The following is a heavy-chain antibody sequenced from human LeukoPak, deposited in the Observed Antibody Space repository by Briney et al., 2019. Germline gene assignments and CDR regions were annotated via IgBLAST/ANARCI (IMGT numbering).Heavy chain of an antibody. J-gene: IGHJ6*02. D-gene: IGHD1-26*01. CDR3: AKTPYSGSGSGYYYYGMDV. CDR2: ISGSGGST. V-gene: IGHV3-23*01. CDR1: GFTFSSYG. Sequence: PGGSLRLSCAASGFTFSSYGMSWVRQAPGKGLEWVSAISGSGGSTYYADSVKGRFTISRDNSRNTLYLQMNSLRAEDTAVYYCAKTPYSGSGSGYYYYGMDVWGQGTTVTVSS.